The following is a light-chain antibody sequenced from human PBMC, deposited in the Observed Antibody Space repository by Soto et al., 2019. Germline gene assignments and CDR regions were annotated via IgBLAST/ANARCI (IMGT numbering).Light chain of an antibody. CDR3: MQDVELPFT. Sequence: VMTQTPLSLSVTPGQPASMSCKSSQRLLHRDEKTYLYWYLQKPGQPPQLLVYEVSNRFSGVPYRFGASGSGTDFTLEISRVEAEDVGVYYCMQDVELPFTFGGGTKVEIK. CDR2: EVS. J-gene: IGKJ4*01. V-gene: IGKV2D-29*01. CDR1: QRLLHRDEKTY.